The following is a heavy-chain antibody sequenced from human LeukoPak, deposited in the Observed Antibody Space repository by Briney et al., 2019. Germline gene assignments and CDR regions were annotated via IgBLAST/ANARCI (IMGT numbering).Heavy chain of an antibody. D-gene: IGHD3-3*01. CDR2: IYYSGST. V-gene: IGHV4-30-4*08. CDR3: ARESSGYDFWSGYSLIDY. J-gene: IGHJ4*02. Sequence: PSQTLSLTCTVSGGSISSGDYYWRWIRQPPGRGLEWIGYIYYSGSTYYNPSLKSRVTISVDTSKNQFSLKLSSVTAADTAVYYCARESSGYDFWSGYSLIDYWGQGTLVTVSS. CDR1: GGSISSGDYY.